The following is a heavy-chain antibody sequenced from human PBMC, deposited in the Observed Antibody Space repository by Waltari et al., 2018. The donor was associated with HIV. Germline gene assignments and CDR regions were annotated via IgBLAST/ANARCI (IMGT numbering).Heavy chain of an antibody. J-gene: IGHJ4*02. D-gene: IGHD3-22*01. CDR2: LILSCGTV. CDR3: AGEGYHDSSGARLYDY. Sequence: QVQLVQSGAAVKKPGSSVKVSCTASAGIFSNYAMSWVRQAPGQGLGGMGGLILSCGTVNDAQKLQERVTITADGATSTVYMELSRLTSEDTALYYCAGEGYHDSSGARLYDYWGQGTLVTVSS. V-gene: IGHV1-69*12. CDR1: AGIFSNYA.